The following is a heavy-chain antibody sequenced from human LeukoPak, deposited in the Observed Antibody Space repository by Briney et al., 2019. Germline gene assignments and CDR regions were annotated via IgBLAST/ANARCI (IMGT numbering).Heavy chain of an antibody. Sequence: PGGSLTLSCTASGFTFSNYWMTWVRQAPGKGLEWVANIKEDGSDKYYVDSVKGRFTISRDNAQNSLYLQMSSLRAEDTAVYYCARGGSYSIYWGQGTLVTVSS. CDR2: IKEDGSDK. CDR3: ARGGSYSIY. V-gene: IGHV3-7*01. J-gene: IGHJ4*02. CDR1: GFTFSNYW. D-gene: IGHD1-26*01.